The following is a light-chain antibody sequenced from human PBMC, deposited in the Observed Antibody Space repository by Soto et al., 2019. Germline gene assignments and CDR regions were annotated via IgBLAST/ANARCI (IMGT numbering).Light chain of an antibody. CDR1: SSDVGGYNY. CDR3: SSYTSSSTPVV. CDR2: DVS. J-gene: IGLJ2*01. V-gene: IGLV2-14*01. Sequence: QSALTQPASVSGSPGQSITISCTGTSSDVGGYNYVSWYQQHPGKAPKLMIYDVSNRPSGVSNPFSGSKSGNTASLTISGLQAEGEAEYYCSSYTSSSTPVVFGGGTKLTVL.